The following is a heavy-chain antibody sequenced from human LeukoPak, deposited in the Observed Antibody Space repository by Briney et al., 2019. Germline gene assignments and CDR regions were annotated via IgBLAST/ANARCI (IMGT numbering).Heavy chain of an antibody. CDR1: GFTFSSYG. Sequence: GGSLRLSCAASGFTFSSYGMHWVRQAPGKGLEWVAVIWYDGSNKYYADSVKGRFTIPRDNSKNTLYLQMNSLRAEDTAVYYCAREAGDDFWSGYYSWFDPWGQGTLVTVSS. CDR2: IWYDGSNK. J-gene: IGHJ5*01. V-gene: IGHV3-33*01. CDR3: AREAGDDFWSGYYSWFDP. D-gene: IGHD3-3*01.